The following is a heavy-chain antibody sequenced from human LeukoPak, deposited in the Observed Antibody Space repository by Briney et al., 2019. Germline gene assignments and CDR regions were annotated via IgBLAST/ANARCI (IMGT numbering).Heavy chain of an antibody. J-gene: IGHJ4*02. D-gene: IGHD6-19*01. V-gene: IGHV1-46*01. CDR3: ARDRGSGWYGGGDY. Sequence: ASVKVSCKASGYTFTSHFMHWVRQAPGQGLEWMGIINPRGGSTSYAQKFQGRVTITADKSTSTAYMELSSLRSEDTAIYYCARDRGSGWYGGGDYWGQGTLVTVSS. CDR1: GYTFTSHF. CDR2: INPRGGST.